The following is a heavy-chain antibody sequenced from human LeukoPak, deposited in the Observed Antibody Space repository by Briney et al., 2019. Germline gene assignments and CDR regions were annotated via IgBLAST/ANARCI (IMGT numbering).Heavy chain of an antibody. J-gene: IGHJ5*02. Sequence: SETLSLTCAVYGGSFSGYYWSWIRQPPGKGLEWIGEINHSGSTNYNPSLKSRVTISVDTSKNQLSLKLSSVTAADTAVYYCARGYGGNTWFDPWGQGTLVTVSS. V-gene: IGHV4-34*01. CDR1: GGSFSGYY. CDR2: INHSGST. CDR3: ARGYGGNTWFDP. D-gene: IGHD4/OR15-4a*01.